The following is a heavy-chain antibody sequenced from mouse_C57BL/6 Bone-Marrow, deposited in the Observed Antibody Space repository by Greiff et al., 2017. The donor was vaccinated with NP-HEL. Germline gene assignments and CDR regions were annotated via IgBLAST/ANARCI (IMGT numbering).Heavy chain of an antibody. Sequence: EVMLVESGGGLVKPGGSLKLSCAASGFTFSSYAMSWVRQTPEKRLEWVATISDGGSYTYYPDNVKGRFTISRDNAKNNLYLQMSHLKSEDTAMYYCARDPGYWGYFDYWGQGTTLTVSS. CDR1: GFTFSSYA. J-gene: IGHJ2*01. CDR2: ISDGGSYT. CDR3: ARDPGYWGYFDY. D-gene: IGHD2-3*01. V-gene: IGHV5-4*01.